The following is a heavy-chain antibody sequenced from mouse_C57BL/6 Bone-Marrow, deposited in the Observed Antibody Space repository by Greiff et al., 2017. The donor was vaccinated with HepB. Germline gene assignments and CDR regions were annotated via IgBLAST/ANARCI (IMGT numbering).Heavy chain of an antibody. Sequence: VKLVESGAELARPGASVKLSCKASGYTFTSYGISWVKQRTGQGLEWIGEIYPRSGNTYYNEKFKGKATLTADKSSSTAYMEIRSLTSEDSAVYFCARHYGSWYFDVWGTGTTVTVSS. CDR3: ARHYGSWYFDV. V-gene: IGHV1-81*01. J-gene: IGHJ1*03. CDR2: IYPRSGNT. CDR1: GYTFTSYG. D-gene: IGHD1-1*01.